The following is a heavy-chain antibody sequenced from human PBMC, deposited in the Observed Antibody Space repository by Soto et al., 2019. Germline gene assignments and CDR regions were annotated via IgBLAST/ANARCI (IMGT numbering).Heavy chain of an antibody. CDR1: GFTFSTYG. CDR3: ARDSYGDAAPTCFDI. Sequence: GGSLRLSCAASGFTFSTYGMHWVRQAPGKGLEWVAVIWYDGGNKYYTDSVKGRFIISRDNSKNTLYLQMNSLRAEDTALYYCARDSYGDAAPTCFDIWGQVPMVTVSS. CDR2: IWYDGGNK. D-gene: IGHD4-17*01. V-gene: IGHV3-33*01. J-gene: IGHJ3*02.